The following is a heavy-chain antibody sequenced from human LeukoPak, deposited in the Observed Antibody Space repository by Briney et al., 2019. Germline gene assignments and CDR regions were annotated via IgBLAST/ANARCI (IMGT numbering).Heavy chain of an antibody. D-gene: IGHD3-22*01. CDR3: AKAGITMIVVPTQLDY. CDR2: ISGSGST. CDR1: GFTFSSYA. Sequence: GGSLRLSCAASGFTFSSYAMSWVRQAPGKGLEWVSAISGSGSTYYADSVKGRFTISRDNSKNTLYLQMNSLRAEDTAVYYCAKAGITMIVVPTQLDYWGQGTLVTVSS. V-gene: IGHV3-23*01. J-gene: IGHJ4*02.